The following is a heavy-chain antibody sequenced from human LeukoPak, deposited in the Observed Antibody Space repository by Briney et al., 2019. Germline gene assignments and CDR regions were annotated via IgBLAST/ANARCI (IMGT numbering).Heavy chain of an antibody. CDR3: ARVGLIQLWLREGYYFDY. V-gene: IGHV3-48*03. CDR2: ISSSGSTI. CDR1: GFTFSSYE. Sequence: GGSLRLSCAASGFTFSSYEMNWVRQAPGKGLEWVSYISSSGSTIYYADSVKGRFTISGDNAKNSLYLQMNSLRAEDTAVYYCARVGLIQLWLREGYYFDYWGQGTLVTVSS. J-gene: IGHJ4*02. D-gene: IGHD5-18*01.